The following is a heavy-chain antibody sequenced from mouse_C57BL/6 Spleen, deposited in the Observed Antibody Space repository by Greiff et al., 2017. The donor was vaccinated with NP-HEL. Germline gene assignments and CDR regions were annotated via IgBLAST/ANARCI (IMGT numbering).Heavy chain of an antibody. D-gene: IGHD3-2*02. J-gene: IGHJ3*01. CDR1: GFTFSSYA. CDR3: ARESAIDSSGSWFAY. V-gene: IGHV5-4*01. Sequence: EVMLVESGGGLVKPGGSLKLSCAASGFTFSSYAMSWVRQTPEKRLEWVATISDGGSYTYYPDNVKGRFTISRDNAKNNLYLQMSHLKSEDTAMYYWARESAIDSSGSWFAYWGQGTLVTVSA. CDR2: ISDGGSYT.